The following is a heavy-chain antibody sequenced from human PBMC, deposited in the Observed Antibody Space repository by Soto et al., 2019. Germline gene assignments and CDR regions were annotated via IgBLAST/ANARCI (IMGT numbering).Heavy chain of an antibody. Sequence: SETLSLTCAVSGYSISSGYYWGWIRQPPGKGLEWVGSIYHGGSTYYNPSLKSRVTISVDTSKNQFSLKLSYVTAADTSVYYCARGSVNRGATMVGYWGQGTLVTVSS. J-gene: IGHJ4*02. D-gene: IGHD1-26*01. CDR2: IYHGGST. CDR3: ARGSVNRGATMVGY. CDR1: GYSISSGYY. V-gene: IGHV4-38-2*01.